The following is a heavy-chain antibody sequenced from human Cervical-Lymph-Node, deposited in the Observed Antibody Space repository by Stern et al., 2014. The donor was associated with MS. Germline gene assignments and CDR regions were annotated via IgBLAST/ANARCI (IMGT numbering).Heavy chain of an antibody. CDR1: GFALSTSGMC. J-gene: IGHJ6*02. V-gene: IGHV2-70*01. CDR2: LDWDDDR. CDR3: ARIKFGDYDYGMDV. Sequence: QVTLRESGPALVKPTQTLTLTCTFSGFALSTSGMCVSWIRQPPGKALEWLATLDWDDDRYYSPSLKTRLTISKDTSKNQVVLTMTDMDPVDTATYYCARIKFGDYDYGMDVWGQGTTVTVSS. D-gene: IGHD3-16*01.